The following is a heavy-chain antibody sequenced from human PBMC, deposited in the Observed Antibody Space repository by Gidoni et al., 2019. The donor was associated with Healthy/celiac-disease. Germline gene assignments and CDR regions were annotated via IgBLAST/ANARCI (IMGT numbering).Heavy chain of an antibody. Sequence: QVQLVESGGGVVQPGRSLRLSCAASGFPFSSYGMHWVRQAPGKGLEWVAVIWYDGSNKYYADSVKGRFTISRDNSKNTLYLQMNSLRAEDTAVYYCARVYCSGGSCYGPFDIWGQGTMVTVSS. CDR2: IWYDGSNK. V-gene: IGHV3-33*01. CDR1: GFPFSSYG. CDR3: ARVYCSGGSCYGPFDI. J-gene: IGHJ3*02. D-gene: IGHD2-15*01.